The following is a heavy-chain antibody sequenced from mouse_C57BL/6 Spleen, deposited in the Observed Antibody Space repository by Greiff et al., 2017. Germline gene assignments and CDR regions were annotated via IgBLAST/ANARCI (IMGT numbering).Heavy chain of an antibody. J-gene: IGHJ2*01. V-gene: IGHV5-17*01. CDR3: ARGITFFDY. CDR1: GFTFSDYG. D-gene: IGHD2-4*01. CDR2: ISSGSSTI. Sequence: EVKLVESGGGLVKPGGSLKLSCAASGFTFSDYGMHWVRQAPEKGLEWVAYISSGSSTICYADTVKGRFTISRDNAKNTLFLQMTSLRSEDTAMYYCARGITFFDYWGQGTTRTVSS.